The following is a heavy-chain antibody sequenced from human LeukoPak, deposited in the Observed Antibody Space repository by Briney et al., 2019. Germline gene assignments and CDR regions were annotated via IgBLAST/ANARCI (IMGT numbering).Heavy chain of an antibody. CDR2: TYSRYKWFN. CDR1: EDSVSSKSAS. V-gene: IGHV6-1*01. CDR3: ARGTGSLDY. D-gene: IGHD1-26*01. Sequence: SQTLSLTCAISEDSVSSKSASWNWIRQSPSSVLEWLGRTYSRYKWFNDYSIAFKSRITVNPDRSKNQLSLHLTTVTPDDTAIYYCARGTGSLDYWGQGTLVTVSS. J-gene: IGHJ4*02.